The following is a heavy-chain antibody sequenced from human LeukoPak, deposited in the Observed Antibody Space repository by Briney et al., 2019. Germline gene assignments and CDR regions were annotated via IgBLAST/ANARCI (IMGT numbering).Heavy chain of an antibody. CDR3: AHGAMYQLDY. Sequence: GGSLRLSCAASGFTFSSYAMSWDRQAQGKGLEWVSALSGSSGSTYYADSVKGRFTISRDNSNTTLYLQMNSLRAEDTAVYSCAHGAMYQLDYWGQGTLVTVSS. CDR1: GFTFSSYA. CDR2: LSGSSGST. V-gene: IGHV3-23*01. D-gene: IGHD2-2*01. J-gene: IGHJ4*02.